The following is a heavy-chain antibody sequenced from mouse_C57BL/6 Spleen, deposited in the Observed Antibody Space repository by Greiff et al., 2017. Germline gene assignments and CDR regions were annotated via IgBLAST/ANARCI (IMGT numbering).Heavy chain of an antibody. CDR3: ARGDSYYY. J-gene: IGHJ2*01. V-gene: IGHV1-55*01. CDR1: GYTFTRDW. CDR2: IYPGSGST. Sequence: QVQLQQPGAELVKPGASVKMSCKASGYTFTRDWITWVKQRPGQGLEWIGDIYPGSGSTNYNEKFKSKVKLTVDTSASTAYMQLSSLTSEDSAVYYCARGDSYYYWGQGTTLTVSS.